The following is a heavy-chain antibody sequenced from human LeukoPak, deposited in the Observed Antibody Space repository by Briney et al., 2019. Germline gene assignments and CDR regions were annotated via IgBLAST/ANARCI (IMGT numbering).Heavy chain of an antibody. V-gene: IGHV4-4*07. D-gene: IGHD2-21*02. CDR2: IYTSGST. Sequence: PSETLSLTCTVSGGSISSYYWSWIRQPPGKGLEWIGRIYTSGSTNYNPSLKSRVTMSVDTSKNQFSLKLSSVTAADTAVYYCARVTAREAYYFDYWGQGTLVTVSS. CDR1: GGSISSYY. J-gene: IGHJ4*02. CDR3: ARVTAREAYYFDY.